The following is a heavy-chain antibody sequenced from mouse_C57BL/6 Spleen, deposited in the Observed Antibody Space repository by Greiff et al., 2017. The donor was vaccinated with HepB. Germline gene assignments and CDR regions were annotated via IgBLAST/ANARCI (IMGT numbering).Heavy chain of an antibody. CDR3: ARDMSLFDY. Sequence: EVMLVESGGGLVKPGGSLKLSCAASGFTFSSYAMSWVRQTPEKRLEWVATISDGGSYTYYPDNVKGRFTISRDNAKNNLYLQMSHLKSEDTAMYYCARDMSLFDYWGQGTTLTVSS. CDR2: ISDGGSYT. CDR1: GFTFSSYA. V-gene: IGHV5-4*01. J-gene: IGHJ2*01.